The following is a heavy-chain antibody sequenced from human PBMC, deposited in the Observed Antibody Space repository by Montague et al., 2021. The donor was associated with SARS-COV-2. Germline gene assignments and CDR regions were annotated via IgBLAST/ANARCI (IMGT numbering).Heavy chain of an antibody. CDR1: GDSVSRKSVA. Sequence: CAISGDSVSRKSVAWNWNRQSPPRRLECLGRTYYKSKWDSDYAEXVKRRLVITPDTSKNQVSLQLNSVIPEDTAVYFCASSGITLTGLDAFDIWGQGTMVTVSS. V-gene: IGHV6-1*01. J-gene: IGHJ3*02. D-gene: IGHD3-9*01. CDR3: ASSGITLTGLDAFDI. CDR2: TYYKSKWDS.